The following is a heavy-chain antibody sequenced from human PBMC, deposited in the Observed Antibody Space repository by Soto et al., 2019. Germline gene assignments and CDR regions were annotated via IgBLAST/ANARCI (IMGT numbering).Heavy chain of an antibody. CDR2: IKGDGSER. D-gene: IGHD2-2*02. V-gene: IGHV3-7*03. CDR3: ARDGCTSASCDIYGMDV. Sequence: QLVESGGGLVQPGGSLRLSCAASGFTFRNYWMSWVRQAPGKGLEWVANIKGDGSERHYVDSVKGRFTISRDNAKSSLFLQMNSLRVEDTAVYYCARDGCTSASCDIYGMDVWGQGTTVTVSS. CDR1: GFTFRNYW. J-gene: IGHJ6*02.